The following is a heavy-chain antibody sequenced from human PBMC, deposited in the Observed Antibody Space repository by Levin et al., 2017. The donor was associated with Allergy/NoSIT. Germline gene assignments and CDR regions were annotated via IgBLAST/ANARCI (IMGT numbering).Heavy chain of an antibody. J-gene: IGHJ4*02. V-gene: IGHV4-59*01. CDR1: GGSISSDN. Sequence: SETLSLTCTVSGGSISSDNWSWIRQPPGKGLEWIGYIYDTGNTNYNPSLKSRVTLSVDTSKTQFSLKLSSVTPADTAVYYCARFVWGSYRGFDYWGQGTLVTVSS. CDR2: IYDTGNT. D-gene: IGHD3-16*02. CDR3: ARFVWGSYRGFDY.